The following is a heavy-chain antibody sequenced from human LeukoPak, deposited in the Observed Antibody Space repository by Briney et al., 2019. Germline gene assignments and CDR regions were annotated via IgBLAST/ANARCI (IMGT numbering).Heavy chain of an antibody. V-gene: IGHV3-33*01. D-gene: IGHD3-22*01. Sequence: GGSLRLSCAASGFTFSRYGMHWVRQAPGKGLEWVAVIRYDGTNKYYADSVKGRFTISRDNSKNTLYLQMNSLRAEDTAVYYCARDRERYFDSNGYDAFDIWGQGTMVTVSS. CDR2: IRYDGTNK. J-gene: IGHJ3*02. CDR3: ARDRERYFDSNGYDAFDI. CDR1: GFTFSRYG.